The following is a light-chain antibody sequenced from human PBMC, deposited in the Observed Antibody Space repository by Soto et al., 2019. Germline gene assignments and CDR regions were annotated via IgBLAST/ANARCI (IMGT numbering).Light chain of an antibody. J-gene: IGKJ1*01. V-gene: IGKV3-20*01. Sequence: EIVLTQSPGTLSLSPWERATLSCRASQSVSVNSLAWYQQKGGQAPRLLIYGASNRATGIPARFSGSGSGTDFTLTISSLEPEDFAVYYCQQYGRSGTFGQGTKVDIK. CDR3: QQYGRSGT. CDR2: GAS. CDR1: QSVSVNS.